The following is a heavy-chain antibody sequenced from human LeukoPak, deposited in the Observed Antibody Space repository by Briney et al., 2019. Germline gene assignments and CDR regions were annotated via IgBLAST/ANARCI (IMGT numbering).Heavy chain of an antibody. CDR1: GGSISSYY. CDR2: IYYSGST. CDR3: ARGAALVSYYMDV. D-gene: IGHD2-2*01. J-gene: IGHJ6*03. V-gene: IGHV4-59*12. Sequence: PSETLSLTCTVSGGSISSYYWSWIRQPPGKGLEWIGSIYYSGSTYYNPSLKSRVTISVDTSKNQFSLKLSSVTAADTAVYYCARGAALVSYYMDVWGKGTTVTVSS.